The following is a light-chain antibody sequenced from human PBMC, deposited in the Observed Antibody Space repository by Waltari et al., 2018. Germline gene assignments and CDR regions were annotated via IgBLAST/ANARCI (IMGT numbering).Light chain of an antibody. CDR3: QQSYSTPRT. CDR2: AAS. CDR1: QTISSY. J-gene: IGKJ1*01. V-gene: IGKV1-39*01. Sequence: DIQMTQSPSSLSASVGDTVTITCRASQTISSYLSWYQQKPGKAPKLLSFAASSLQSGVPSRFSGSGSGTDFTLTISSLQPEDFATYYCQQSYSTPRTFGQGTQVEIK.